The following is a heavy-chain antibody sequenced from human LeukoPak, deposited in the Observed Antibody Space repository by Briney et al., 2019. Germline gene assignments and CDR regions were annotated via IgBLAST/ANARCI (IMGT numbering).Heavy chain of an antibody. CDR3: ARRGSSLDQ. J-gene: IGHJ4*02. CDR2: INYSGST. Sequence: TPSETLSLTCTVSGGSISGYYWSWIRQPPGKGLEWIGYINYSGSTNYNPSLKSRVTISVDTSKNQFSLKLSSVTAADTAVYYCARRGSSLDQWGRGTLVTVSS. CDR1: GGSISGYY. V-gene: IGHV4-59*08. D-gene: IGHD6-6*01.